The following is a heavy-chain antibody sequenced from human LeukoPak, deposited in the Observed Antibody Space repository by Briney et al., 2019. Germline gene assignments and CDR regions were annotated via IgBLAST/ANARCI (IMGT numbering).Heavy chain of an antibody. Sequence: SETLSLTCNVSGGSIRGYYWSWIRQPPGKGLEWIGYIYSSGSTNYNPSLKSRVTISVDTSKNQFSLKLSSVTAADTAVYYCARQYSSGWYRMNNWFDPWGQGTLVTVSS. V-gene: IGHV4-59*08. CDR2: IYSSGST. J-gene: IGHJ5*02. CDR3: ARQYSSGWYRMNNWFDP. CDR1: GGSIRGYY. D-gene: IGHD6-19*01.